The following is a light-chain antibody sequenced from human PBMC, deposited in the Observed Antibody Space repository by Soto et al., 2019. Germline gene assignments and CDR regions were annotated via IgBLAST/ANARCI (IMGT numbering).Light chain of an antibody. J-gene: IGKJ1*01. CDR3: QQYGSSPWT. V-gene: IGKV3-20*01. CDR1: QSVSSN. CDR2: GAS. Sequence: EVVLTQSPATLSLSPGERATLSCTASQSVSSNLAWYQQKPGQAPRLLIYGASSRATGIPDRFSGSGSGTDFTLTISRLEPEDFAVYYCQQYGSSPWTFGQGTKVDIK.